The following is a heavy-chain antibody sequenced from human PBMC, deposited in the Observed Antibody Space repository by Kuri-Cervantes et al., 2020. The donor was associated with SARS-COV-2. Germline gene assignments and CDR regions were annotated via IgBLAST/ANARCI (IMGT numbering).Heavy chain of an antibody. CDR3: ARDVVVVPAAISYVDV. CDR2: IRYDGSNK. J-gene: IGHJ6*03. D-gene: IGHD2-2*01. CDR1: GFTFSSYG. Sequence: GGSLRLSCAASGFTFSSYGMHWVRQAPGKGLEWVAFIRYDGSNKYYADSVKGRFTISRDNSKNTLYLQMNSLRAEDTAVYYCARDVVVVPAAISYVDVWGKGTTVTVSS. V-gene: IGHV3-30*02.